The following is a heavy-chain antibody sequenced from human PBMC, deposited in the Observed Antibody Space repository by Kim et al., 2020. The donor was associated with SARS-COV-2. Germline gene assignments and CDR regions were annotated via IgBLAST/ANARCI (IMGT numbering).Heavy chain of an antibody. V-gene: IGHV4-59*01. CDR2: T. J-gene: IGHJ4*02. Sequence: TNYNPTLQGRVTVSVDTSNNQFSLKLSSVTAADTAVYYCARSRALGYFDYWGQGTLVTVSS. CDR3: ARSRALGYFDY. D-gene: IGHD3-10*01.